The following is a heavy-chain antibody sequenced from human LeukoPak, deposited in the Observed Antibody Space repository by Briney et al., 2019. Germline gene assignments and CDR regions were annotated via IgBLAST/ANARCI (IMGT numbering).Heavy chain of an antibody. CDR2: ISAYNGNT. CDR1: GYTFTNYG. Sequence: ASVKVSCKASGYTFTNYGISWVRQAPGQGLEWMGWISAYNGNTNYAQKLQGRVTMTTDTSTNTAYMELRTLRSDDTAVYYCARGSSYGFSMGYWGQGTLVIVSS. J-gene: IGHJ4*02. CDR3: ARGSSYGFSMGY. V-gene: IGHV1-18*01. D-gene: IGHD3-16*01.